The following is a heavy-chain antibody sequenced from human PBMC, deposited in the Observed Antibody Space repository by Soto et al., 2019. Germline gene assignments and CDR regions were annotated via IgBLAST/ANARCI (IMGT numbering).Heavy chain of an antibody. CDR2: ISYDGSNK. CDR1: GFTFSSYA. CDR3: ARDRDSGYDFKYHFDY. Sequence: GGSLRLSCAASGFTFSSYAMHWVRQAPGKGLEWVAVISYDGSNKYYADSVKGRFTISRDNSKNTLYLQMNSLRAEDTAVYYCARDRDSGYDFKYHFDYWGQGTLVTVSS. D-gene: IGHD5-12*01. J-gene: IGHJ4*02. V-gene: IGHV3-30-3*01.